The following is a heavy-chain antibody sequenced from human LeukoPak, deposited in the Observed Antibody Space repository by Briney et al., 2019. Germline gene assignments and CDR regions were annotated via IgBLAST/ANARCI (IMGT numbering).Heavy chain of an antibody. Sequence: SETLSLTCAVYGGSFSGYYWSWIRQPPGKGLEWIGEINHSGSTNYNPSLKSLVTISVDTSKNQFSLKLSSVTAADTAVYYCARGAVSGSSFDYWGQGTLVTVSS. D-gene: IGHD1-26*01. V-gene: IGHV4-34*01. CDR2: INHSGST. CDR1: GGSFSGYY. CDR3: ARGAVSGSSFDY. J-gene: IGHJ4*02.